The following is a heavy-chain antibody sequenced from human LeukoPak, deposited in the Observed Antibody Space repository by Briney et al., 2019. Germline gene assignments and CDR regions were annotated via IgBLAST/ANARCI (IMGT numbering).Heavy chain of an antibody. D-gene: IGHD2-2*02. V-gene: IGHV1-2*02. CDR2: INPNSGGT. CDR1: GYTFTGYY. CDR3: ARTCSSSSCYMVH. J-gene: IGHJ4*02. Sequence: ASVKVSCKASGYTFTGYYMHWVRQAPGQGLEWMGWINPNSGGTNYAQKFQGRVTMTRDTSISTAYMELRSLRSDDTALYYCARTCSSSSCYMVHWGQGTLVTVSS.